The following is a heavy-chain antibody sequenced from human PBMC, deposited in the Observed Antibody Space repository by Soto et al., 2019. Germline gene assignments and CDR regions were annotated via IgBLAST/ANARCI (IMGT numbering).Heavy chain of an antibody. CDR2: INAGNGNT. V-gene: IGHV1-3*01. CDR1: GYTFISYT. J-gene: IGHJ5*02. CDR3: ARDFTGTTVWFDP. Sequence: ASVKVSCKASGYTFISYTMHWVRQAPGQRLEWMGWINAGNGNTKYSQKFQGRVTFTRDTSATTAYMELSSLRSEDTAVYYCARDFTGTTVWFDPWGQGTLVTVSS. D-gene: IGHD1-7*01.